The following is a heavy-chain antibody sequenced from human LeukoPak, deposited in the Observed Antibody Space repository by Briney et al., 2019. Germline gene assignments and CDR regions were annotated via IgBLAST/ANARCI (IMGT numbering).Heavy chain of an antibody. CDR2: INPNTGDT. V-gene: IGHV1-2*02. Sequence: ASVTVSCKASGYPFIDYYLHWVRQAPGQGLEWMGCINPNTGDTNSAQNFQGRVIMTRDTSITTAYTELSRLKSDDTALYYCASKGAGHCYDASCMGSFDLWGQGTTVAVSS. D-gene: IGHD2-15*01. CDR3: ASKGAGHCYDASCMGSFDL. J-gene: IGHJ3*01. CDR1: GYPFIDYY.